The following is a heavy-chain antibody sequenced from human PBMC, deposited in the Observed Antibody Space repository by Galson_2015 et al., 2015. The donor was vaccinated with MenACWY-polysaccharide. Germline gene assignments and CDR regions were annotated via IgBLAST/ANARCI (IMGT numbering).Heavy chain of an antibody. D-gene: IGHD2-2*01. Sequence: SLRLSCAASGFTFSSYGMHWVRQAPGKGLEWVAVISYDGSNKYYADSVKGRFTISRDNSKNTLYLQMNSLRAEDTAVYYCAKAALSSAQRAHMGAVDIWGQGTMGTVSS. CDR3: AKAALSSAQRAHMGAVDI. V-gene: IGHV3-30*18. J-gene: IGHJ3*02. CDR1: GFTFSSYG. CDR2: ISYDGSNK.